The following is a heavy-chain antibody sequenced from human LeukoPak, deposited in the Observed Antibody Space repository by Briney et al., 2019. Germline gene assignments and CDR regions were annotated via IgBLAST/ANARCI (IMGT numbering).Heavy chain of an antibody. Sequence: SETLSLTCAVNGGSFSGYYWSWIRQPPGKGLEWIGEINHSGSTNYNPSLKSRVTISVDTSKNQFSLKLSSVTAADTAVYYCARQTYEWQQPNWFDPWGQGTLVTVSS. J-gene: IGHJ5*02. CDR3: ARQTYEWQQPNWFDP. V-gene: IGHV4-34*01. CDR2: INHSGST. D-gene: IGHD6-13*01. CDR1: GGSFSGYY.